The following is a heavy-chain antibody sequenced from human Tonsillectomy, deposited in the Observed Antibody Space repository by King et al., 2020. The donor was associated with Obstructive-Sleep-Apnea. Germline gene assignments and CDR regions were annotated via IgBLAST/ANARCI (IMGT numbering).Heavy chain of an antibody. D-gene: IGHD3-16*01. J-gene: IGHJ4*02. Sequence: VQLVESGAEVKKPGASVRVSCKASGYTFTRYGISWVRQAPGQGLEWMGWISTYNGNTNYAQIIQGRVTMTIDTSTSTAYMELRSLRSDDTAVYFCAREGDYVWGSTEGYAPCDYWGQGTLVTVSS. CDR3: AREGDYVWGSTEGYAPCDY. CDR2: ISTYNGNT. V-gene: IGHV1-18*01. CDR1: GYTFTRYG.